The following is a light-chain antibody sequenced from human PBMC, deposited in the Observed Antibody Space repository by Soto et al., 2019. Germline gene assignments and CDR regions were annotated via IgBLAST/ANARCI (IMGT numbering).Light chain of an antibody. CDR1: QSISSTY. CDR2: DAS. Sequence: EIVLTQSPGTLSLSPGERATLSCRASQSISSTYLTWYHQKPGQAPRLLIYDASRRATGIPDRFSGSGSGTDFSLNISRLETADFAVYYCQHYDSARWTFGLGTKVEIK. V-gene: IGKV3-20*01. J-gene: IGKJ1*01. CDR3: QHYDSARWT.